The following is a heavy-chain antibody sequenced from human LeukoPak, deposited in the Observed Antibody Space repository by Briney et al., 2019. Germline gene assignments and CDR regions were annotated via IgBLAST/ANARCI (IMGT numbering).Heavy chain of an antibody. CDR3: ARGLDSKYYDFWSGYIQYNWFDP. CDR2: ISAYNGNT. CDR1: GYTFTSYG. Sequence: ASVKVSCKASGYTFTSYGISWVRQAPGQGLEWMGWISAYNGNTNYAQKLQGRVTMTTGTSTSTAYMELRSLRSDDTAVYYCARGLDSKYYDFWSGYIQYNWFDPWGQGTLVTVSS. D-gene: IGHD3-3*01. V-gene: IGHV1-18*01. J-gene: IGHJ5*02.